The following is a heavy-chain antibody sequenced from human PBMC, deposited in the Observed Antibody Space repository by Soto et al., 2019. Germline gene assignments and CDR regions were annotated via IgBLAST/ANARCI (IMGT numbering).Heavy chain of an antibody. CDR3: SYSYGLYFDY. J-gene: IGHJ4*02. Sequence: QVQLVESGGGVVQPGRSLRLSCAASGFTFSSYAMHWVRQAPGKGLEWVAVISYDGSNKYYADSVKGRFTISRDNSKNTLYLQMNSLRAEDTAVYYCSYSYGLYFDYWCQGTLVTVYS. D-gene: IGHD5-18*01. V-gene: IGHV3-30-3*01. CDR1: GFTFSSYA. CDR2: ISYDGSNK.